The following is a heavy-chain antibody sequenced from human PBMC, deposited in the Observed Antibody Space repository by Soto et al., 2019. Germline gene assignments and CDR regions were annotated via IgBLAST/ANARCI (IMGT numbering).Heavy chain of an antibody. CDR1: GFTFSSYG. V-gene: IGHV3-33*01. J-gene: IGHJ4*02. CDR2: IWYDGSNK. CDR3: ARAFCSGPPCHGGYFES. D-gene: IGHD2-15*01. Sequence: GGSLRLSCAASGFTFSSYGMHWVRQAPGKGLEWVAVIWYDGSNKYYADSVKGRFTISRDNSKNTLYLQMNSLRAEDTAVYYCARAFCSGPPCHGGYFESWGQGTLVTVSS.